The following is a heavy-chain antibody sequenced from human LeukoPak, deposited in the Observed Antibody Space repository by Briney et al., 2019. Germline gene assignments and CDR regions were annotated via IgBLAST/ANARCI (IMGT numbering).Heavy chain of an antibody. CDR1: GGSISGSSYF. J-gene: IGHJ4*02. D-gene: IGHD2-21*02. Sequence: SETLSLTCTVSGGSISGSSYFCGWIRQPPGKGLEWLGSIYYSGSTYYNPSLKSRVTISVDTSKNQFSLKLSSVTAADTAVYYCARGPPYIVVVTAIGFFDYWGQGTLVTVSS. CDR2: IYYSGST. CDR3: ARGPPYIVVVTAIGFFDY. V-gene: IGHV4-39*07.